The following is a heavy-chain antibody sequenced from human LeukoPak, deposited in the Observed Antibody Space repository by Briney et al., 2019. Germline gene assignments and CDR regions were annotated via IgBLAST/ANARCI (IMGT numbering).Heavy chain of an antibody. CDR3: ATSPESDDAFDI. V-gene: IGHV1-24*01. J-gene: IGHJ3*02. CDR1: GYTLTELS. CDR2: FDPEDGET. Sequence: ASVKVSCKVSGYTLTELSMHWVRQAPGKGLEWMGGFDPEDGETIYAQKFQGRVTMTEDTSTDTAYMELSSLRSEDTAVYYCATSPESDDAFDIWGQGTMVTVSS.